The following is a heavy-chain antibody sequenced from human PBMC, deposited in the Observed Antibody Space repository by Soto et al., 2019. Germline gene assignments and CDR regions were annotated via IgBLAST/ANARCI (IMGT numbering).Heavy chain of an antibody. D-gene: IGHD3-10*01. V-gene: IGHV4-4*02. CDR1: GGSIVTGQW. CDR3: VTYESVTYSQGMDV. Sequence: PSETLSLTCTVSGGSIVTGQWWSWVRQSPGKGLEWIGEIHHSGRTTYNPSLKSRVTISADKSKNQFSLRVTSVTAADTAVYYCVTYESVTYSQGMDVWGKGSTVT. J-gene: IGHJ6*04. CDR2: IHHSGRT.